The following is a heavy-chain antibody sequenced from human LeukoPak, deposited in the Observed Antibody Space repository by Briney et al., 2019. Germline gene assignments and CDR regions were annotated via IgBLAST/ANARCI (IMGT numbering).Heavy chain of an antibody. CDR3: AREVLGYCSGGSCYAWDY. J-gene: IGHJ4*02. CDR2: ISSGSII. CDR1: GFTFSSYE. Sequence: HPGGSLRLSCAASGFTFSSYEMNWVRQAPGKGLEWVSYISSGSIIYYADSVKGRFTISRDNAKNSLYLQMNSLRAEDKAVYYCAREVLGYCSGGSCYAWDYWGQGALVTVSS. V-gene: IGHV3-48*03. D-gene: IGHD2-15*01.